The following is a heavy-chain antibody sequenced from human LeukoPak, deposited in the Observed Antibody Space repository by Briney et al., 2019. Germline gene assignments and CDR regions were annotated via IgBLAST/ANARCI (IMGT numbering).Heavy chain of an antibody. CDR1: GFTFSSYA. CDR3: AKKFRGTTVISGDYFGY. J-gene: IGHJ4*02. Sequence: GGSLRLSRAASGFTFSSYAMHWVRQTPGKGLEWVAVMSSDGSKKYYADSVKGRFTISRDNSKNTLYLQMNSLRAEDTAVYYCAKKFRGTTVISGDYFGYWGQGTLVTVSS. CDR2: MSSDGSKK. D-gene: IGHD4-17*01. V-gene: IGHV3-30-3*02.